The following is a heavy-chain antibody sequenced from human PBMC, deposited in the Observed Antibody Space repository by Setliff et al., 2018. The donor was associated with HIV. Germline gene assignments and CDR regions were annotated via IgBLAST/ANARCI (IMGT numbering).Heavy chain of an antibody. Sequence: GGSLRLSCTVSGFTFGDYAMSWVRQSPVRGLEWVSVVYSAGNTYYADSVKGRFTVSRDESENTMYLQMRSLRAEDTAVYYCVRDLPPDYWGLGTLVTVSS. CDR1: GFTFGDYA. CDR2: VYSAGNT. CDR3: VRDLPPDY. J-gene: IGHJ4*02. V-gene: IGHV3-53*01.